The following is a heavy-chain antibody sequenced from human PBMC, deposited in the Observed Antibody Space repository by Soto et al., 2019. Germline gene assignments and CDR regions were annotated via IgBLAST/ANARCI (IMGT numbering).Heavy chain of an antibody. CDR2: IYYSGST. Sequence: PSETLSLTCTVSGGSISSGGYYWSWIRQHPGKGQEWIGYIYYSGSTYYNPSLKSRVTISVDTSKNKFSLKLSSVTAAHAVGYNCAGGLLHIVVVIVKKWFDTWGQGALVTVSS. CDR1: GGSISSGGYY. D-gene: IGHD2-21*01. CDR3: AGGLLHIVVVIVKKWFDT. V-gene: IGHV4-31*03. J-gene: IGHJ5*02.